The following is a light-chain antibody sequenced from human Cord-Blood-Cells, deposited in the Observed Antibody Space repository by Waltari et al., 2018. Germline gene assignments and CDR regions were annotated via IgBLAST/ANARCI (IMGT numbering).Light chain of an antibody. CDR1: QSVSSSY. V-gene: IGKV3-20*01. Sequence: DIVLTQSPGTLSLSPGERPTIPCRARQSVSSSYLAWYQQNPGQAPRLHIYGASMSATGTPDRFSGSGSGTDVTLTISRLEPDDISVYYCQQYGSSSLTFGGEAKVGIK. J-gene: IGKJ4*01. CDR2: GAS. CDR3: QQYGSSSLT.